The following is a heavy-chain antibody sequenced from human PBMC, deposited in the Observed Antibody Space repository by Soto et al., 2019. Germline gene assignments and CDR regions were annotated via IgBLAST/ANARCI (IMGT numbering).Heavy chain of an antibody. CDR3: ARDQDYYGSGSYYNADYYYYMDV. J-gene: IGHJ6*03. D-gene: IGHD3-10*01. Sequence: GGSLRLSCAASGFTFSSYGMHWVRQAPGKGLEWVAVIWYDGSNKYYADSVKGRFTISRENSKNTLYLQMNSLRAEETAVYYCARDQDYYGSGSYYNADYYYYMDVWGKGTTVTVSS. V-gene: IGHV3-33*01. CDR2: IWYDGSNK. CDR1: GFTFSSYG.